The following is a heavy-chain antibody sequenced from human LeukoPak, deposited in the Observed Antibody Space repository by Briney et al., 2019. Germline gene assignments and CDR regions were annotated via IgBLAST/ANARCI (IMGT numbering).Heavy chain of an antibody. V-gene: IGHV3-33*01. J-gene: IGHJ4*02. CDR3: AREKVYGDFDY. CDR2: IWYDGSNK. D-gene: IGHD4-17*01. Sequence: GGSLRLSCAASGFTFSNYGMHWVRQAPGKGLEWVAVIWYDGSNKYYADSVKGRFTISRANSKNTLYLQMNSLRAEDTAVYYCAREKVYGDFDYWGQGTLVTVSS. CDR1: GFTFSNYG.